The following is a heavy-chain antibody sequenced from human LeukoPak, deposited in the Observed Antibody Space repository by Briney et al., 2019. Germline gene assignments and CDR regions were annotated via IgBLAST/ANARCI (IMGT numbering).Heavy chain of an antibody. CDR3: ATKQWLVRTPPSGY. D-gene: IGHD6-19*01. J-gene: IGHJ4*02. CDR2: ISYDGSNK. CDR1: GFTFSSYS. V-gene: IGHV3-30*03. Sequence: GRSLRLSCAASGFTFSSYSMHWVRQAPGKGLEWVAVISYDGSNKYYADSVKGRFTISRDNSKNTLYLQMNSLRAEDTAVYYCATKQWLVRTPPSGYWGQGTPVTVSS.